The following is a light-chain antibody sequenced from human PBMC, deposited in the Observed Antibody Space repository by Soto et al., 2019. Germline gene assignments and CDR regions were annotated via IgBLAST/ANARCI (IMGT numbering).Light chain of an antibody. J-gene: IGKJ2*01. V-gene: IGKV3-20*01. CDR1: QSVSSY. CDR3: QQYGSSPPT. CDR2: GTS. Sequence: ETVLTQSPGTLSLSPGERATLSCRASQSVSSYSAWYQQKPGQAPRLLIYGTSSRAIGIPDRFSGSGSGTDFTLTISRLEPEDFAVYYCQQYGSSPPTCGRGTRLEIK.